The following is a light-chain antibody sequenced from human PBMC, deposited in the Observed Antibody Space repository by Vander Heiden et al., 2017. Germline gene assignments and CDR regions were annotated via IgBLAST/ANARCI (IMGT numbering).Light chain of an antibody. CDR1: SSNSGSNT. J-gene: IGLJ2*01. V-gene: IGLV1-44*01. Sequence: SVLTPPPSTSGTPGPRVTISWSGSSSNSGSNTVNWYQQHPGTAPKLLIYSNNKRPSGGPDRFSGSKSGTSAALAISGLQSEDEADYYCAAWDDSLNGLVFGGGTKLTVL. CDR2: SNN. CDR3: AAWDDSLNGLV.